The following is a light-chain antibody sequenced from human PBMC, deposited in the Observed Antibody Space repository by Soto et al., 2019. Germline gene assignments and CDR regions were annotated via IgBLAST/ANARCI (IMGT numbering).Light chain of an antibody. J-gene: IGLJ2*01. CDR2: RNN. V-gene: IGLV1-47*01. CDR3: TVWDDSLRGRL. CDR1: SSHIESNF. Sequence: QSVLTQPPSASGTPGQRVTISCSGSSSHIESNFVYWYQQFPGTAPRLLIYRNNQRPSGVPDRFSGSKSGTSASLAISALRSEDEADYYCTVWDDSLRGRLFGGGTKVTVL.